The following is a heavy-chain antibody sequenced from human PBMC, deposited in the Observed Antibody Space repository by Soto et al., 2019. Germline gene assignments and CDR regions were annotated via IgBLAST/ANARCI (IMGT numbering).Heavy chain of an antibody. Sequence: SQTLSLTCAISGHSVSSNSAAWNWIRQSPSRGLEWLGRTYYRSKWYNDYAVSVKSRITINPDTSKNQFSLQLNSVTPEDTAVYYCARGTVPVASFYYYYGMDVWGQGTTVTVSS. D-gene: IGHD6-19*01. CDR3: ARGTVPVASFYYYYGMDV. CDR1: GHSVSSNSAA. V-gene: IGHV6-1*01. J-gene: IGHJ6*02. CDR2: TYYRSKWYN.